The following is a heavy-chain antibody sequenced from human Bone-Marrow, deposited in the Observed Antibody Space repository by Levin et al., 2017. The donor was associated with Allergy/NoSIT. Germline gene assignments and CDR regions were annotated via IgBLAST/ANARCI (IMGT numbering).Heavy chain of an antibody. V-gene: IGHV3-30*18. CDR1: GFTFSSYG. D-gene: IGHD6-6*01. CDR3: AKDGSQTDPYSSSSYYFDY. Sequence: GESLKISCAASGFTFSSYGMHWVRQAPGKGLEWVAVISYDGSNKYYADSVKGRFTISRDNSKNTLYLQMNSLRAEDTAVYYCAKDGSQTDPYSSSSYYFDYWGQGTLVTVSS. J-gene: IGHJ4*02. CDR2: ISYDGSNK.